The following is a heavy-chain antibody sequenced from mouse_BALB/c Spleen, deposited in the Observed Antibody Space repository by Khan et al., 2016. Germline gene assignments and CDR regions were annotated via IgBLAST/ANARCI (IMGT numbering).Heavy chain of an antibody. J-gene: IGHJ2*01. V-gene: IGHV3-1*02. CDR1: GYSITSYYS. CDR3: AREVPLYFDY. Sequence: EVQLQESGPDLVKPSQSLSLTCTVTGYSITSYYSWHWIRQFPGNKLEWMGYIHYSGSTNYNPSLKRRISITRDTSKNQFFLQLNSVTTEDTAIYYCAREVPLYFDYWGQGTTLTVSS. D-gene: IGHD2-14*01. CDR2: IHYSGST.